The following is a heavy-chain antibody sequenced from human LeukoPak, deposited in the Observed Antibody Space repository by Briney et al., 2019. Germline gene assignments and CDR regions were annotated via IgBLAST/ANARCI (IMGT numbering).Heavy chain of an antibody. V-gene: IGHV4-61*02. CDR2: IYTSGRT. J-gene: IGHJ4*02. CDR1: GDSINSGHYY. CDR3: ASSEWELRGMAIDY. D-gene: IGHD1-26*01. Sequence: SETLSLTCTVSGDSINSGHYYWSWIRQPAGKGLEWIGRIYTSGRTNYNPSLKSRVTISLDTSKNQFSLKVTSVTAADTAVYYCASSEWELRGMAIDYWGQGTLVTVSS.